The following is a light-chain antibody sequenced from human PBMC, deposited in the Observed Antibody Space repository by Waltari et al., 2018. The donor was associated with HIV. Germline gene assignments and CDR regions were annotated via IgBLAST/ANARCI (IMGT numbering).Light chain of an antibody. J-gene: IGLJ2*01. CDR2: EVS. CDR3: NSYTSSSTLV. V-gene: IGLV2-14*01. CDR1: SSDVGGYNY. Sequence: PASVSGSPGQSITISCTGTSSDVGGYNYVSWYQQHPGKAPKLMIYEVSNRPSGVSNRFSGSKSGNTASLTISGLQAEDEADYYCNSYTSSSTLVFGGGTKLTVL.